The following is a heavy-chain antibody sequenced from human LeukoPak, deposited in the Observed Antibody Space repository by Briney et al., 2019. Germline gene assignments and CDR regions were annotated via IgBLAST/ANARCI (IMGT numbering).Heavy chain of an antibody. J-gene: IGHJ3*02. CDR1: GFTFSSYA. CDR3: AKHYCSSTSCLDDAFDI. D-gene: IGHD2-2*01. V-gene: IGHV3-23*01. Sequence: GGSLRLSCAASGFTFSSYAMSWVRQAPGKGLEWVSAISGSGGSTCYADSVKGRFTISRDNSKNTLYLQMNSLRAEDTAVYYCAKHYCSSTSCLDDAFDIWGQGTMVTVSS. CDR2: ISGSGGST.